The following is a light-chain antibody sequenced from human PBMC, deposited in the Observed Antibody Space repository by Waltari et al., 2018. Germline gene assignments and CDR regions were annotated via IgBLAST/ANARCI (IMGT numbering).Light chain of an antibody. CDR1: HRDLGSYNF. V-gene: IGLV2-14*01. J-gene: IGLJ1*01. CDR3: SSYTKSTTQV. CDR2: EVS. Sequence: QSALTQPASVSGSPGQSITISCTGTHRDLGSYNFVPWYQQQPNKVPKLVLYEVSNRPSGVSNSFSGSKSGNTASLTISGLQAEDEAEYYCSSYTKSTTQVFGTGTKVTVL.